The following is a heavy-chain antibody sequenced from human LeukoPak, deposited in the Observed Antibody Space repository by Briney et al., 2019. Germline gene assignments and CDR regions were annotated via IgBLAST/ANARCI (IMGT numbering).Heavy chain of an antibody. CDR1: GGSISSSSYY. Sequence: SETLSLTYTVSGGSISSSSYYWGWIRQPPGKGLEWIGSIYYSGSTYYNPSLKSRVTISVDTSKNQFSLKLSSVTAADTAVYYCARSRTPYFDYWGQGTLVTVSS. J-gene: IGHJ4*02. V-gene: IGHV4-39*01. D-gene: IGHD6-13*01. CDR2: IYYSGST. CDR3: ARSRTPYFDY.